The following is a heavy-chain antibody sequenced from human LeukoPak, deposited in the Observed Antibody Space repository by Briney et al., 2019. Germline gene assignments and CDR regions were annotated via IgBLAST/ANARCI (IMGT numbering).Heavy chain of an antibody. CDR3: ATTDYSNLLDYYYYYYMDV. V-gene: IGHV4-39*07. Sequence: SETLSLTCTVSGGSISSSSYYWGWIRQPPGKGLEWIGSIYYSGSTYYNPSLKSRVTISVDTSKNQFSLKLSSVTAADTAVYYCATTDYSNLLDYYYYYYMDVWGKGTTVTVSS. D-gene: IGHD4-11*01. CDR2: IYYSGST. CDR1: GGSISSSSYY. J-gene: IGHJ6*03.